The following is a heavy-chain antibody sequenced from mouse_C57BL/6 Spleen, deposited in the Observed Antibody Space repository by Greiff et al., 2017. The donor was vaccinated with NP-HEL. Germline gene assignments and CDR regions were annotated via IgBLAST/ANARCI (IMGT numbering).Heavy chain of an antibody. CDR3: ARGGLYDGPNWCAY. Sequence: QVQLQQSGAELVKPGASVKISCKASGYAFSSYWMNWVKQRPGKGLEWIGQIYPGDGDTNYNGKFKGKATLTADKSSSTAYMQLSSLTSEDSAVYFCARGGLYDGPNWCAYWGQGTLVTVSA. CDR1: GYAFSSYW. CDR2: IYPGDGDT. V-gene: IGHV1-80*01. D-gene: IGHD2-3*01. J-gene: IGHJ3*01.